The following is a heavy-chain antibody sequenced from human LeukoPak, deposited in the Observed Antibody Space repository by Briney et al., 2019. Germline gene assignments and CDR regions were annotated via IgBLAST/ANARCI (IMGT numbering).Heavy chain of an antibody. V-gene: IGHV1-69*05. CDR1: GGTFSSYA. CDR3: ARGISRRAPWSY. CDR2: IIPIFGTA. J-gene: IGHJ4*02. Sequence: SVKVSCKASGGTFSSYAISWVRQAPGQGLEWMGGIIPIFGTANYAQKFQGRVTMTRNTSISTAYMELSSLRSEDTAVYYCARGISRRAPWSYWGQGTLVTVSS. D-gene: IGHD2-8*01.